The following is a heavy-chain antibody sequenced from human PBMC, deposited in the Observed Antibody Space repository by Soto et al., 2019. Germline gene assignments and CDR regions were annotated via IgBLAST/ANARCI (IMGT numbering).Heavy chain of an antibody. CDR1: GFTFSSYS. CDR2: ITGSSSYI. CDR3: ARDVYYYDSSAYWAY. Sequence: EVQLVESGGGVVKPGGSLRLSCAASGFTFSSYSMNWVRQAPGKGLEWVSSITGSSSYIYYADSVKGRFTISRDNAKNSLYLQMNSLRAEDTAVYYCARDVYYYDSSAYWAYWGQGTLVTVSS. D-gene: IGHD3-22*01. J-gene: IGHJ4*02. V-gene: IGHV3-21*02.